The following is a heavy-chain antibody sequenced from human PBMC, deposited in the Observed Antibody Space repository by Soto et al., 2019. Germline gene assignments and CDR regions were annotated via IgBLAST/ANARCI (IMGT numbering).Heavy chain of an antibody. CDR2: ISGSGGST. CDR3: AKVYNWNDMGAFDY. Sequence: GGSLRLSCAASGFTFSSYAMSWVRQAPGKGLEWVSAISGSGGSTYYADSVKGRFTISRDNSKNTLYLQMNSLRAEDMAVYYCAKVYNWNDMGAFDYWGQGTLVTVSS. V-gene: IGHV3-23*01. CDR1: GFTFSSYA. J-gene: IGHJ4*02. D-gene: IGHD1-20*01.